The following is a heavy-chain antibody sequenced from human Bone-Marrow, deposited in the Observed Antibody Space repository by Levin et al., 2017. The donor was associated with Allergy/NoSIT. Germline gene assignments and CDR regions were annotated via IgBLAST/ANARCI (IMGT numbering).Heavy chain of an antibody. Sequence: SETLSLTCIVSGGSISRYYWSWIRQPDGKGLEWIGRIYPTGNNNYNPSLKSRVTMSVDTSKNQFSLKLTSVTAADTAVYYCARERIVASTPLDLWGQGTLVTVSS. CDR1: GGSISRYY. V-gene: IGHV4-4*07. J-gene: IGHJ5*02. CDR2: IYPTGNN. CDR3: ARERIVASTPLDL. D-gene: IGHD5-12*01.